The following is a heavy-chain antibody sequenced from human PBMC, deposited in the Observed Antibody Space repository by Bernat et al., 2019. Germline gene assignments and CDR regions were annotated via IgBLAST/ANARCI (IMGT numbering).Heavy chain of an antibody. V-gene: IGHV3-64*01. CDR1: GFTFSSYA. D-gene: IGHD3-10*01. CDR3: ASSRDGSATLLGGYYYGMDV. Sequence: EVQLVESGGGLVQPGGSLRLSCAASGFTFSSYAMHWVRQAPGKGLEYVSAISSNGGSTYYANSVKGRFTISRDNSKNTLYLQMGSLRAEDMAVYYCASSRDGSATLLGGYYYGMDVWGQGTTVTVSS. CDR2: ISSNGGST. J-gene: IGHJ6*02.